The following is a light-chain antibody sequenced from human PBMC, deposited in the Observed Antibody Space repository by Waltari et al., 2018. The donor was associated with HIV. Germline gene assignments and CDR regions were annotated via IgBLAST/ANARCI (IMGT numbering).Light chain of an antibody. Sequence: DIVTTQSPDYLAVSLRERHTITCKSSQSVLYSSNNKNYLVWYQQKPGQPPKLLIYWASTRESGVPDRFSGSGSGTDFTLTISSLQAEDVAVYYCQQYYSTPFTFGGGTKVEIK. CDR3: QQYYSTPFT. CDR2: WAS. V-gene: IGKV4-1*01. CDR1: QSVLYSSNNKNY. J-gene: IGKJ4*01.